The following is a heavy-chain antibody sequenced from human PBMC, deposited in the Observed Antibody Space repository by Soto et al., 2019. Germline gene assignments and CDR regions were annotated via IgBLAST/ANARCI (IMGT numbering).Heavy chain of an antibody. CDR2: IYYSGST. CDR1: GGSISSYY. J-gene: IGHJ4*02. V-gene: IGHV4-59*01. CDR3: ATRLPRFGGEDDNYFDY. Sequence: SETLSLTCTVSGGSISSYYWSWIRQPPGKGLEWIGYIYYSGSTNYNPSLKSRVTISVDTSKNQFSLKLSSVTAADTAVYYCATRLPRFGGEDDNYFDYWGQGTVGKVS. D-gene: IGHD4-17*01.